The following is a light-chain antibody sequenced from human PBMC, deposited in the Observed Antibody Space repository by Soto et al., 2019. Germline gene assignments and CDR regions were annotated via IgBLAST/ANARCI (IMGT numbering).Light chain of an antibody. J-gene: IGLJ1*01. Sequence: QSALTQPASVSGSPGQSITIPCTGTSSHVGGYNYVSWYQQHPGEAPKLLIYDVSNRPSGVSNRFSGSKSGNTASLTISGLQAEDEADYYCSSYRSSSTVYVFGTGTKVTVL. CDR3: SSYRSSSTVYV. V-gene: IGLV2-14*01. CDR2: DVS. CDR1: SSHVGGYNY.